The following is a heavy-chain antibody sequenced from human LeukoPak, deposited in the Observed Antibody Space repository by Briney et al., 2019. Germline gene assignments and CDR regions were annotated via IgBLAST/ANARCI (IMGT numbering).Heavy chain of an antibody. CDR2: ISAYNGNT. CDR1: GYTFTSYG. Sequence: ASVKVSCKASGYTFTSYGISWVRQAPGQGLEWMGWISAYNGNTNYAQKLQGRVTMTTDTSTSTAYMELRSLRSDDTAVYYCARDRGWGNYYDSSGYYLSGPSYWGQGTQVTVSS. CDR3: ARDRGWGNYYDSSGYYLSGPSY. D-gene: IGHD3-22*01. V-gene: IGHV1-18*01. J-gene: IGHJ4*02.